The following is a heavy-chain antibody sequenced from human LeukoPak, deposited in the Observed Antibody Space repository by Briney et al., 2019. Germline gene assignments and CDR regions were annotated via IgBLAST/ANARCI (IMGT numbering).Heavy chain of an antibody. D-gene: IGHD4-17*01. CDR2: IYYSGST. CDR1: GGSISSGDYY. CDR3: GSDDYGDYNFDY. Sequence: SETLSLTCTVSGGSISSGDYYWSWIRQPPGKGLEWIGYIYYSGSTYYNPSLKSRVTISVDTSKNQFPLKLSSVTAADTAVYYCGSDDYGDYNFDYWGQGTLVTVSS. V-gene: IGHV4-30-4*08. J-gene: IGHJ4*02.